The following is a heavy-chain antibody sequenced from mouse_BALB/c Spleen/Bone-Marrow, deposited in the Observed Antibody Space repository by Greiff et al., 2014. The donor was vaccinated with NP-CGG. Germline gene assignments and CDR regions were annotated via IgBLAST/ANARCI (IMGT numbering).Heavy chain of an antibody. J-gene: IGHJ2*01. D-gene: IGHD1-2*01. Sequence: VQLKESGAELVKPGASVKLSCTASGFNIKDTYMHWVKQRPEQGLEWIGRIDPANGNTKYDPKFQGKATITAGTSSNTAYLQLSSLTSEDTAVYYCARDLYGYTATFDYWGQGTTLTVSS. V-gene: IGHV14-3*02. CDR3: ARDLYGYTATFDY. CDR1: GFNIKDTY. CDR2: IDPANGNT.